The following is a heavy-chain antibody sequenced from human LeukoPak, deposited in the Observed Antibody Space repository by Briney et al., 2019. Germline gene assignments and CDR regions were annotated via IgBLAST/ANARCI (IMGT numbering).Heavy chain of an antibody. CDR1: GFTFSSYT. Sequence: PGGSLRLSCAASGFTFSSYTINWVRQAPGKGPEWVSSISGDSYYIYYADSVRGRFTISRDNAKNSLYLQMNSLRAEDTAVYYCAREAYSSGWTFDYWGQGTLVTVSS. CDR3: AREAYSSGWTFDY. V-gene: IGHV3-21*01. D-gene: IGHD6-19*01. CDR2: ISGDSYYI. J-gene: IGHJ4*02.